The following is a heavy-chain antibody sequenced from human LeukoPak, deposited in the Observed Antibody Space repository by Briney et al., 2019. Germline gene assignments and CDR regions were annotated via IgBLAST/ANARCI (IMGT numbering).Heavy chain of an antibody. CDR3: AKWGDYDILTGYYASDY. V-gene: IGHV3-23*01. D-gene: IGHD3-9*01. CDR2: IVGSGGRT. CDR1: GFTFSNYA. J-gene: IGHJ4*02. Sequence: HSGGSLRLSCAASGFTFSNYAMSWVRQAPGKGLEWVSAIVGSGGRTYYADSVKGRFTISRDNPKNTLYLQMNSLRAEDTAVYYCAKWGDYDILTGYYASDYWGQGTLVTVSS.